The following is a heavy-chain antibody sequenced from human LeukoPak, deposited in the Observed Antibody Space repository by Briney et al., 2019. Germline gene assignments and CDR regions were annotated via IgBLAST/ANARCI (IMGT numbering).Heavy chain of an antibody. CDR3: ARAGTAGSADF. V-gene: IGHV3-7*01. CDR1: GFTFSRSW. CDR2: INDDEREK. J-gene: IGHJ4*02. Sequence: GGSLRLSCAASGFTFSRSWMSWVRQAPGRGLEWVANINDDEREKYYVDSVKGRFSISRDNTKNSLYLQMNSLRVEDTALYYCARAGTAGSADFWGQGTLVTVSS. D-gene: IGHD1-14*01.